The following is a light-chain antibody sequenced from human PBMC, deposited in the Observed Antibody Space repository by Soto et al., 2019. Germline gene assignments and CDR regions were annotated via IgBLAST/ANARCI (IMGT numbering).Light chain of an antibody. Sequence: EIVLTQSPGTLSLSPGERATLSCRASQSVRSSSLAWYQQKPGQAPRLLIYGASSRATGIPDRFGGSGSGTDFTLTIGRLEPEDFAVYYCQQYGNSPRLTFGGGTRVEI. CDR3: QQYGNSPRLT. J-gene: IGKJ4*01. V-gene: IGKV3-20*01. CDR2: GAS. CDR1: QSVRSSS.